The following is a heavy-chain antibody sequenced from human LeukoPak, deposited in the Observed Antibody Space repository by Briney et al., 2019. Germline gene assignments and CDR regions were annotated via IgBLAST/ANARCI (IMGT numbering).Heavy chain of an antibody. J-gene: IGHJ4*02. CDR1: GFAFTNYA. Sequence: GGSLRLSCAVSGFAFTNYAMSWVRQAPGKGLEWVSTIGGGLTTTNYADSVKGRLTISRDTSTNTVYLQMTSLRVDDTAIYYCAKAPTGRGDYFDYWGQGTLVTVSS. D-gene: IGHD1-14*01. CDR2: IGGGLTTT. V-gene: IGHV3-23*01. CDR3: AKAPTGRGDYFDY.